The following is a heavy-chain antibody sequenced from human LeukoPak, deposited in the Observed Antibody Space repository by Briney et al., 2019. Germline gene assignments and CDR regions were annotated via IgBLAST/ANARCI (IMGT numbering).Heavy chain of an antibody. J-gene: IGHJ4*02. Sequence: GGSLRLSCAASGFTVSSNYMSWVRQAPGKGLEWVSVIYSGGSTYYADSVKGRFTISRDNSKNTLYLQMNSLRAEDTAVYYCARGLYYGSGSYSENWGRGTLVTVSS. CDR1: GFTVSSNY. V-gene: IGHV3-66*02. CDR2: IYSGGST. D-gene: IGHD3-10*01. CDR3: ARGLYYGSGSYSEN.